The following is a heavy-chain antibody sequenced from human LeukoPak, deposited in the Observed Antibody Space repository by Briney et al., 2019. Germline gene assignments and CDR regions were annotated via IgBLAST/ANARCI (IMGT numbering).Heavy chain of an antibody. D-gene: IGHD3-22*01. V-gene: IGHV1-69*13. CDR2: IIPIFGTA. CDR3: ATPLPYYDSSGYSTDAFDI. J-gene: IGHJ3*02. Sequence: SVKVSCKASGGTFCSYAISWVRQAPGQGLEWMGGIIPIFGTANYAQKFQGRVTITADESTSTAYTELSSLRSEDTAVYYCATPLPYYDSSGYSTDAFDIWGQGTMVTVSS. CDR1: GGTFCSYA.